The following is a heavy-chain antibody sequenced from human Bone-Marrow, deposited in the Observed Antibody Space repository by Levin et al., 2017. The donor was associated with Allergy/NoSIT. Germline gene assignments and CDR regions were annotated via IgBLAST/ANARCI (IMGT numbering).Heavy chain of an antibody. CDR2: INPNSGGT. CDR3: ARESITMVRGVMDRAFDI. V-gene: IGHV1-2*02. Sequence: GESLKISCKASGYTFTGYYMHWVRQAPGQGLEWMGWINPNSGGTNYAQKFQGRVTMTRDTSISTAYMELSRLRSDDTAVYYCARESITMVRGVMDRAFDIWGQGTMVTVSS. CDR1: GYTFTGYY. D-gene: IGHD3-10*01. J-gene: IGHJ3*02.